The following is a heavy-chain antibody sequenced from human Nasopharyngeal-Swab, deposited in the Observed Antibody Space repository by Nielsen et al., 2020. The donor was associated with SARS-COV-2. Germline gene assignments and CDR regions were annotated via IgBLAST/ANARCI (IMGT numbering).Heavy chain of an antibody. V-gene: IGHV3-23*01. Sequence: GESLKISCAASGFTFSSYAMSWVRQAPGKGLEWVSAISGSGGRTYYADSVKGRFTISRDNSKNTLYLQMNSLRAEDTAVYYCAKDPSTMIVGGDYWGQGTLVTVSS. D-gene: IGHD3-22*01. J-gene: IGHJ4*02. CDR3: AKDPSTMIVGGDY. CDR1: GFTFSSYA. CDR2: ISGSGGRT.